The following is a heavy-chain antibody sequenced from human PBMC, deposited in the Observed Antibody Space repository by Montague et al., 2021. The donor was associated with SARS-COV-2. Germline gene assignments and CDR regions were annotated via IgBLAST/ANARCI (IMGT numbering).Heavy chain of an antibody. J-gene: IGHJ6*02. D-gene: IGHD5-12*01. CDR1: GFTFSSYD. V-gene: IGHV3-13*01. Sequence: SLRLSCAASGFTFSSYDMHWVRQVTGEGLEWVSAINIVGDTYYSASVKGRLTISRENAKNSLYLQMNSLRAADTAVYYCLREPRYRGNDFYGMDVWGQGTTVTVS. CDR3: LREPRYRGNDFYGMDV. CDR2: INIVGDT.